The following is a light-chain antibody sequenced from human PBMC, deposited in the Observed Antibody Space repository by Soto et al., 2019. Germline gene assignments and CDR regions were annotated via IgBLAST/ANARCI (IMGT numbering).Light chain of an antibody. CDR1: SSDVGDYNY. J-gene: IGLJ1*01. Sequence: QSALTQPRSVSGSPGQSVTISCTGTSSDVGDYNYVSWYQQHPDKAPKLMIYDIRRRPSGVPDRFSGSKSGNTASLTISGLQADDEADYYCCSYAGGYTYVFGTGTKSPS. CDR2: DIR. CDR3: CSYAGGYTYV. V-gene: IGLV2-11*01.